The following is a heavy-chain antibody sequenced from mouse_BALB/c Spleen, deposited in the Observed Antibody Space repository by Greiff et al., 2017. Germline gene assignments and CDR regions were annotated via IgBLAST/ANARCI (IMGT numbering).Heavy chain of an antibody. D-gene: IGHD5-1*01. CDR1: GFSFSSYS. J-gene: IGHJ4*01. Sequence: QVQLQQSGPGLVAPSQSLSITCTVSGFSFSSYSVHWVRQPPGKGLEWLGMIWGGGSTDYYSALKSRLSISKDNSKNQVFLKMNSLRTDDTAMYYCARGGSTYAMDYWGQGTSVTVSS. V-gene: IGHV2-6-4*01. CDR2: IWGGGST. CDR3: ARGGSTYAMDY.